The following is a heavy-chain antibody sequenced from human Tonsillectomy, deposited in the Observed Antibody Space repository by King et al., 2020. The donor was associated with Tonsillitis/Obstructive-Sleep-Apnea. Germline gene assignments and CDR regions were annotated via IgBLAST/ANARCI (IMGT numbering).Heavy chain of an antibody. J-gene: IGHJ4*02. V-gene: IGHV3-73*01. CDR2: SRRQANSYAT. CDR3: TTGYGDY. D-gene: IGHD5-12*01. CDR1: GFTFSDST. Sequence: VQLVESGGGLVQPGGSLKLSCSSSGFTFSDSTMHWVRHASVKGLEWVGRSRRQANSYATVYAESVKGRFTISRDDSKNTAYLQMNSLKTEDTAVYHCTTGYGDYWGQGTLVTVSS.